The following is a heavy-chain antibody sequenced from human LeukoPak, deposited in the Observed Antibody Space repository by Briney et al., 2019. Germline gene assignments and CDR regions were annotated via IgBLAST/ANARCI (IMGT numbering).Heavy chain of an antibody. J-gene: IGHJ3*02. D-gene: IGHD6-13*01. V-gene: IGHV4-34*01. CDR2: INHSGST. CDR1: DGSFSTYY. Sequence: SETLSLTCAVYDGSFSTYYWSWIRQPPGKGLEWIGEINHSGSTNYNPSLKSRVTISFDTSKNQFSLKLSSVTAADTAVYYCASRDGIAAAAFDIWGQGTMVTVSS. CDR3: ASRDGIAAAAFDI.